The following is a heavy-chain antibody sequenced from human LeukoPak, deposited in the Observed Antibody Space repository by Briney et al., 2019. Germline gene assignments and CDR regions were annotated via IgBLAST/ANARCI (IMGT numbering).Heavy chain of an antibody. CDR3: ARGRRTYYYGSGSWYYFDY. D-gene: IGHD3-10*01. CDR1: GFSFGSFA. CDR2: INHSGST. V-gene: IGHV4-34*01. J-gene: IGHJ4*02. Sequence: GSLRLSCAASGFSFGSFAMSWVRQPPGKGLEWIGEINHSGSTNYNPSLKSRVTISVDTSKNQFSLKLSSVTAADTAVYYCARGRRTYYYGSGSWYYFDYWGQGTLVTVSS.